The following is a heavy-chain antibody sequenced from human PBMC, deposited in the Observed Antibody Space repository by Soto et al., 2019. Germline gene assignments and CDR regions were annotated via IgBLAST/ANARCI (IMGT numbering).Heavy chain of an antibody. CDR2: INPNSGGT. D-gene: IGHD5-18*01. V-gene: IGHV1-2*04. Sequence: GASVKVSCKASGYTFTGYYMHWVRQAPGQGLEWMGWINPNSGGTNYAQKFQGWVTMTRDTSISTAYMELSRLRSDDTAVYYCARSAMVTPYYYYGMDVWGQGTTVTVSS. J-gene: IGHJ6*02. CDR3: ARSAMVTPYYYYGMDV. CDR1: GYTFTGYY.